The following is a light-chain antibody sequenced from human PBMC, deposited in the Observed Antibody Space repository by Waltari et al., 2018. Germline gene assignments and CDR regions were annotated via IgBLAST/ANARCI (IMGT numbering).Light chain of an antibody. V-gene: IGKV2-30*02. J-gene: IGKJ2*01. CDR2: RVF. Sequence: DVVMTQSPLSLPVTLGQAASISCKSSQSLVHSDGNTHLNWFQQRQGHSPKRLIYRVFNLDSVVTDRLGGSGSGTDLTLKISRVVAEDVVVYYCMQGTHWPYTFGQGTKLDIK. CDR1: QSLVHSDGNTH. CDR3: MQGTHWPYT.